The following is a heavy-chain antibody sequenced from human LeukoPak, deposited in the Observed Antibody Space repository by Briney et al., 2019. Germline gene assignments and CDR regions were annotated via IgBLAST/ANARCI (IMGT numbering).Heavy chain of an antibody. D-gene: IGHD5-24*01. CDR3: AREGVETATIGDY. V-gene: IGHV1-2*06. J-gene: IGHJ4*02. CDR2: INPNSGGT. CDR1: GYTFTGYY. Sequence: ASVKVSCKASGYTFTGYYIHWVRQAPGQGLEWMGRINPNSGGTNYAQKFQGRVTMTRDTSISTAYMELSRLRSDDTAVYYCAREGVETATIGDYWGQGTLVTVSS.